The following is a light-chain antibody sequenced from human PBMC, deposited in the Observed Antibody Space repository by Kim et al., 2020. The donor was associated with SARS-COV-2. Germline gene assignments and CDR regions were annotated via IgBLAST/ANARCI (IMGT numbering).Light chain of an antibody. CDR2: LNSDGSH. V-gene: IGLV4-69*01. J-gene: IGLJ3*02. CDR3: QTWGTGIQV. Sequence: QPVLTQSPSASAALGASVKLTCTLSSGHSSYAIAWHQQQPEKGPRYLMKLNSDGSHSKGDGIPDRFSGSSSGAERYLTISSLQSEDEAYYYCQTWGTGIQVFGGGTQLTVL. CDR1: SGHSSYA.